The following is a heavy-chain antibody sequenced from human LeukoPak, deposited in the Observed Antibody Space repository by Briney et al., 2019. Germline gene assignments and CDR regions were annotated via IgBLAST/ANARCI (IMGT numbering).Heavy chain of an antibody. V-gene: IGHV1-69*06. CDR3: ASVGRGYSYGNTDYYYYYMDV. Sequence: SVKVSCKASGGTFSSYAISWVRQAPGQGLDWMGEIIPIFGTANYAQKFQSRVTITADKSTSTAYMELSSLRSEDTAVYYCASVGRGYSYGNTDYYYYYMDVWGKGTTVTVSS. CDR1: GGTFSSYA. D-gene: IGHD5-18*01. J-gene: IGHJ6*03. CDR2: IIPIFGTA.